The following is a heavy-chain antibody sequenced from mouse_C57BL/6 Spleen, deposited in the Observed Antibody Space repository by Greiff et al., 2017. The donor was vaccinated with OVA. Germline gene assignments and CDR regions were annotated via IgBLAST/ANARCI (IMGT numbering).Heavy chain of an antibody. D-gene: IGHD2-2*01. CDR3: TRDLYGYHEAMDY. CDR1: GFTFSSYA. V-gene: IGHV5-9-1*02. J-gene: IGHJ4*01. CDR2: ISSGGDYI. Sequence: EVKLVESGEGLVKPGGSLKLSCAASGFTFSSYAMSWVRQTPEKRLEWVAYISSGGDYIYYADTVKGRFTISRDNARNTLYLQMSSLKSEATAMYYCTRDLYGYHEAMDYWGQGTSVTVSS.